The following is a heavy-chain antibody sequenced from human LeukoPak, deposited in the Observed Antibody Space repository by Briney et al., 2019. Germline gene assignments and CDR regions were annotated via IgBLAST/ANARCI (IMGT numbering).Heavy chain of an antibody. Sequence: GGSLRLSCAASGFTFSNYWMSWVRQAPGRGLEWISYISGSGSTIYYADSVKGRFTISRDNAKNSLYLQMNSLRAGDTAVYYCATYIIGPTIDYWGQGTLVTVSS. J-gene: IGHJ4*02. CDR2: ISGSGSTI. D-gene: IGHD3-10*01. CDR1: GFTFSNYW. CDR3: ATYIIGPTIDY. V-gene: IGHV3-48*04.